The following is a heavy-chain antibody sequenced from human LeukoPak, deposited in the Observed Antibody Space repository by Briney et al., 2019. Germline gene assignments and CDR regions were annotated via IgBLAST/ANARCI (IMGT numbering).Heavy chain of an antibody. CDR2: FDPEDGET. D-gene: IGHD3-10*01. Sequence: ASVKVSCKVSGYTLTELSMHWVRQAPGKGLEWMGGFDPEDGETIYAQKFQGRVTMTEDTSTDTAYMELSSLRSEDTAVYYCATVTIDSMVRGVIIEHYYYGMDVWGQGTTVTVSS. CDR1: GYTLTELS. CDR3: ATVTIDSMVRGVIIEHYYYGMDV. J-gene: IGHJ6*02. V-gene: IGHV1-24*01.